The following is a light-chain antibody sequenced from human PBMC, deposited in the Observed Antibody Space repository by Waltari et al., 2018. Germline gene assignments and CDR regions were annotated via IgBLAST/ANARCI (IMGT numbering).Light chain of an antibody. CDR1: QSVSSNY. J-gene: IGKJ2*01. CDR2: DAS. Sequence: EIVLTQSPGTLSLSQGERATLSCRASQSVSSNYLAWYQQKPGQAPRILIYDASGRATGIPDRFSGSGSGTDFTLTISRLEPEDFAVYYCQQYGSSPSFGQGTKLEIK. V-gene: IGKV3-20*01. CDR3: QQYGSSPS.